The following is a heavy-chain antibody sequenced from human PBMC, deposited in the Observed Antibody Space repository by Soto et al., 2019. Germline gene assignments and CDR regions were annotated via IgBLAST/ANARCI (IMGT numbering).Heavy chain of an antibody. CDR1: GYSFTSYW. D-gene: IGHD3-22*01. J-gene: IGHJ4*02. V-gene: IGHV5-51*01. CDR2: IYPGDSDT. CDR3: ARHADYYDSSGYYNPFDY. Sequence: GESLKISCKGSGYSFTSYWIGWVRQMPGKGLEWMGIIYPGDSDTRYSPSFQGQVTISADKSISTAYLQWSSLKASDTAMYYCARHADYYDSSGYYNPFDYWGQGTLVTVSS.